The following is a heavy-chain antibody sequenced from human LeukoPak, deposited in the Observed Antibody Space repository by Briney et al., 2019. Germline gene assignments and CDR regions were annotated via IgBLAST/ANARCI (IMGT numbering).Heavy chain of an antibody. D-gene: IGHD6-13*01. J-gene: IGHJ4*02. CDR1: GFTFSSYG. Sequence: GGTLRLSCAASGFTFSSYGMSWVRQAPGKGLEWVSAISGSGGSTYYADSVKGRFTISRDNSKNTLYLQMNSLRAEDTAAYYCAKDRRRRAAAGVDYWGQGTLVTVSS. CDR3: AKDRRRRAAAGVDY. V-gene: IGHV3-23*01. CDR2: ISGSGGST.